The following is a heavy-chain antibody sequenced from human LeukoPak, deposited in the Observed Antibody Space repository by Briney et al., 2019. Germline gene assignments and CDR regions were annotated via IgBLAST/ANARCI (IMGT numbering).Heavy chain of an antibody. CDR1: GFTFRNYA. CDR3: ARDLTYSSSPPGWYFDL. D-gene: IGHD6-6*01. V-gene: IGHV3-23*01. Sequence: GGSLRLSCAASGFTFRNYAMSWVRQAPGKGLEWVSGTSGSGGSTYYADSVKGRFTISRDNAKNSLYLQMNSLRAEDTALYYCARDLTYSSSPPGWYFDLWGRGALVTVSS. J-gene: IGHJ2*01. CDR2: TSGSGGST.